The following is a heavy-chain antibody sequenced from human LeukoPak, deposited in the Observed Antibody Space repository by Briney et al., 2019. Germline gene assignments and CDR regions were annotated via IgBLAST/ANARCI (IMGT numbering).Heavy chain of an antibody. CDR2: ISAYNGNT. CDR1: GYTVTSCG. D-gene: IGHD4-11*01. Sequence: ASVKVSCKASGYTVTSCGISWVRQAPGQGHEWRGWISAYNGNTNYAQKLQGRVTMTTDTSTSTAYMELRSLRFDDTAVYYCARVTTLWYFDLWGRGTLVTVSS. CDR3: ARVTTLWYFDL. J-gene: IGHJ2*01. V-gene: IGHV1-18*01.